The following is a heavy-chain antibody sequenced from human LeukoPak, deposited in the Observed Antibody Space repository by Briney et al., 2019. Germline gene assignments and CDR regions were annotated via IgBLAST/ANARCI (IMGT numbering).Heavy chain of an antibody. J-gene: IGHJ6*03. D-gene: IGHD3-10*01. V-gene: IGHV1-69*13. Sequence: SVKVSCKASGGTFSSYAISWVRQAPGQGLEWMGGIIPIFGTANYAQKFQGRVTITADESTSTAYMELSSLRSEDTAVYYCARAMVRGVFYCYYMDVWGKGTTVTISS. CDR3: ARAMVRGVFYCYYMDV. CDR1: GGTFSSYA. CDR2: IIPIFGTA.